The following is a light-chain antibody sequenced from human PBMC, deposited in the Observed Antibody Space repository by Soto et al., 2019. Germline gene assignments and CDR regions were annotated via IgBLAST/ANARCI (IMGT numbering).Light chain of an antibody. Sequence: EIVLTQSPVALSLSPGERVTLSCRASQSVRSRYLAWYQQKPGQAPRLLVYGSSSRATGIPDRFSGTGSETDFTLTISRLEPEDCAVYYCHQYGISPWTFGQGTKVDIK. V-gene: IGKV3-20*01. CDR3: HQYGISPWT. J-gene: IGKJ1*01. CDR1: QSVRSRY. CDR2: GSS.